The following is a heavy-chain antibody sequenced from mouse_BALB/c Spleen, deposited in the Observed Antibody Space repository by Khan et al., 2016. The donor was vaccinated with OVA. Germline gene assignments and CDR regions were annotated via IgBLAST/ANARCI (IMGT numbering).Heavy chain of an antibody. D-gene: IGHD2-10*01. CDR2: IWGGGGT. V-gene: IGHV2-6-4*01. J-gene: IGHJ4*01. Sequence: QVQLKQSGPGLVAPSQSLYITCTVSGFSLSRYNIHWVRQPPGKGLEWLGMIWGGGGTDYHSTLKSRLGISKDNYKSQVFLKMNSRQTDDTAVYLCARQPYYHYNSMDYWGQGTSVTVSA. CDR3: ARQPYYHYNSMDY. CDR1: GFSLSRYN.